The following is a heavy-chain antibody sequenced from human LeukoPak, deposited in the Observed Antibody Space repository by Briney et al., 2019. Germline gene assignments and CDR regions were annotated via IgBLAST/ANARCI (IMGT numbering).Heavy chain of an antibody. CDR3: AKVYSSSWYADYFDY. V-gene: IGHV3-30*02. CDR2: IRYDGSNK. D-gene: IGHD6-13*01. Sequence: GGSLRLSCAASGFTFSSYGMHWVRQAPGKGLEWMAFIRYDGSNKYYADSVKGRFTISRDNSKNTLYLQMNSLRAEDTAVYYCAKVYSSSWYADYFDYWGQGTLVTVSS. CDR1: GFTFSSYG. J-gene: IGHJ4*02.